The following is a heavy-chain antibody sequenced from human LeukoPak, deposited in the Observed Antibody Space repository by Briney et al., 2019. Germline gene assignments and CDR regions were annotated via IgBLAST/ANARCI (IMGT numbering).Heavy chain of an antibody. J-gene: IGHJ3*02. Sequence: GGSLRLSCAASGFTFTTYWMTWVRQAPGKGLEWVANINQDGTEKYYVDSVKGRFTISRDNAKNSLYLQMNSLRAEDTALYYCAKGVRITMVRGAFDIWGQGTMVTVSS. V-gene: IGHV3-7*03. D-gene: IGHD3-10*01. CDR1: GFTFTTYW. CDR3: AKGVRITMVRGAFDI. CDR2: INQDGTEK.